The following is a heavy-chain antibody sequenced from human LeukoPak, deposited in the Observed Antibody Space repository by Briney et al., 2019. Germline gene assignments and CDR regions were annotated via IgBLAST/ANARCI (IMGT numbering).Heavy chain of an antibody. Sequence: PGGSLRLSCAASGFTFSSYEMNWVRQAPGKGLEWVSYISSSGSTIYYADSVKGRFTISRDNSKNTLHLQMNNLRAEDTAVYYCARAPPYHSSSWYGAFDIWGQGTMVTVSS. CDR3: ARAPPYHSSSWYGAFDI. D-gene: IGHD6-13*01. J-gene: IGHJ3*02. CDR1: GFTFSSYE. CDR2: ISSSGSTI. V-gene: IGHV3-48*03.